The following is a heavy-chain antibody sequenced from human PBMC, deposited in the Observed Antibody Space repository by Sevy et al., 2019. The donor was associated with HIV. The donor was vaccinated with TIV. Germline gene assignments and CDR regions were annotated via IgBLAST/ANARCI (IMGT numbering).Heavy chain of an antibody. Sequence: GGSLRLSCAASGFTFSSYGMHWVRQAPDKGLEWVAVIWYDGTNKYYADSVKGRFTISRDNSKKKRYLQMSSLRAEDTAVYYSAGDNLPPVMVTMVRGALSYFFDYWGQGTLVTVSS. CDR1: GFTFSSYG. V-gene: IGHV3-33*01. D-gene: IGHD3-10*01. CDR3: AGDNLPPVMVTMVRGALSYFFDY. J-gene: IGHJ4*02. CDR2: IWYDGTNK.